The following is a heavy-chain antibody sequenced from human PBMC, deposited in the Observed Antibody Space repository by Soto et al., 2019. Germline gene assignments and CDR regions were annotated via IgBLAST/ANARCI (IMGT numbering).Heavy chain of an antibody. CDR1: GGSLSPYY. V-gene: IGHV4-34*01. CDR3: ARWYYDFWSGFFTHYFDP. J-gene: IGHJ5*02. CDR2: INHSGTT. D-gene: IGHD3-3*01. Sequence: SETLSLTCGVFGGSLSPYYWSWIRQTPGEGLEWIAEINHSGTTNYNPSLESRVTISIDTSKNQFSLKLRSVTAADTAVYYCARWYYDFWSGFFTHYFDPWGQGTQVTVSS.